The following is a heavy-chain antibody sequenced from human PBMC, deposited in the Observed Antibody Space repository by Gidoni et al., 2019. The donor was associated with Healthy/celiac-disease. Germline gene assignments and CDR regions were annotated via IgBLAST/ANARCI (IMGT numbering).Heavy chain of an antibody. CDR2: INPNSGGT. V-gene: IGHV1-2*02. J-gene: IGHJ4*02. CDR1: GYPFTGYY. Sequence: QVQLVQSGAEVKTPGASVKVSCTASGYPFTGYYLPWVRQAPGQGLAWMGWINPNSGGTKYAQKFQGRVTRTRDTSISTAYMELSRLRSDDTAVYYCARDGYFCSSTSCYTLGSSGWHYFDYWGQGTLVTVSS. D-gene: IGHD2-2*02. CDR3: ARDGYFCSSTSCYTLGSSGWHYFDY.